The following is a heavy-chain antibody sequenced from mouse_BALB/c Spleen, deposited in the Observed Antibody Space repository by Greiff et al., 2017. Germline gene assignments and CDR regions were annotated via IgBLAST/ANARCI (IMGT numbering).Heavy chain of an antibody. D-gene: IGHD2-5*01. Sequence: EVKLVESGGGLVKPGGSLKLSCAASGFTFSSYTMSWVRQTPEKRLEWVATISSGGSYTYYPDSVKGRFTISRDNAKNTLYLQMSSLKSEDTAMYYCTRGDSNYAMDFWGQGTSVTVSS. CDR1: GFTFSSYT. CDR3: TRGDSNYAMDF. V-gene: IGHV5-6-4*01. CDR2: ISSGGSYT. J-gene: IGHJ4*01.